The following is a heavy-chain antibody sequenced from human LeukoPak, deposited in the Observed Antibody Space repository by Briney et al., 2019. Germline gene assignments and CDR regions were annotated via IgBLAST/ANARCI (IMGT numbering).Heavy chain of an antibody. CDR1: GFSASGNY. CDR3: ARDLGWNNVTSFHF. V-gene: IGHV3-53*01. Sequence: PGGSLRLSCEGSGFSASGNYMSWVRQIPGEGLEWVAVVYRGGSTNHADSVKGRFSVSRDNSKNNLYLQMNNLRPEDTGIYYCARDLGWNNVTSFHFWGLGTQVTVSS. CDR2: VYRGGST. D-gene: IGHD2/OR15-2a*01. J-gene: IGHJ4*02.